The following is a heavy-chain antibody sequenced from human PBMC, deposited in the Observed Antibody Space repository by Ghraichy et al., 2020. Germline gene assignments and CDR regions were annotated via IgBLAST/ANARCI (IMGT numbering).Heavy chain of an antibody. J-gene: IGHJ3*02. CDR2: INSDGSST. CDR3: ARDVGYCSGGSCYPDAFDI. V-gene: IGHV3-74*01. CDR1: GFTFSSYW. Sequence: GGSLRLSCAASGFTFSSYWMHWVRQAPGKGLVWVSRINSDGSSTSYADSVKGRFTISRDNAKNTLYLQMNSLRAEDTAVYYCARDVGYCSGGSCYPDAFDIWGQGTMVTVSS. D-gene: IGHD2-15*01.